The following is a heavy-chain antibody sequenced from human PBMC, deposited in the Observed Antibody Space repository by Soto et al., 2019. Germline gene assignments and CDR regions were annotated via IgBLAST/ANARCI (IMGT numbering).Heavy chain of an antibody. CDR3: ARDLEVGLRYCDWPNVDY. V-gene: IGHV1-18*04. J-gene: IGHJ4*02. D-gene: IGHD3-9*01. CDR1: GYTFTSYG. Sequence: QVQLVQSGAEVKKPGASVKVSCKASGYTFTSYGISWVRQAPGQGLEWMGWISAYNGNTNYAQKLQGRVTMTTDTSTSTAYMELRSLRSDDTAVYYCARDLEVGLRYCDWPNVDYWGQGTLVTVSS. CDR2: ISAYNGNT.